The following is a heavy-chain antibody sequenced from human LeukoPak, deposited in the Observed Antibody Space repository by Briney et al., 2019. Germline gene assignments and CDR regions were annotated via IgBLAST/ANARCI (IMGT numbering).Heavy chain of an antibody. Sequence: PGGSLRLSCAASGFTFRNYWMTWVRQAPGKGLEWVANIKEDGSEKYYVGSVKGRFTISRDNAKNSLYLQMNSLRAEDTAVYYCARSTNIVVVPAAPPRDAEYFQHWGQGTLVTVSS. CDR1: GFTFRNYW. CDR2: IKEDGSEK. CDR3: ARSTNIVVVPAAPPRDAEYFQH. J-gene: IGHJ1*01. D-gene: IGHD2-2*01. V-gene: IGHV3-7*03.